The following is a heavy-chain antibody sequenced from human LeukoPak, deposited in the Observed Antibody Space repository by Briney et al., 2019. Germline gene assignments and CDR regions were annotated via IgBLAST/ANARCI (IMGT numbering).Heavy chain of an antibody. CDR3: ARARRYCSSTSCYTGAFDI. Sequence: SETLSLTCTVSGGSISSYYWSWIRQPAGKGLEWIGRIYTSGSTNYNPSLKSRVTMSVDTSKNQFSLKRSSVTAADTAVYYCARARRYCSSTSCYTGAFDIWGQGTMVTVSS. V-gene: IGHV4-4*07. D-gene: IGHD2-2*02. CDR2: IYTSGST. CDR1: GGSISSYY. J-gene: IGHJ3*02.